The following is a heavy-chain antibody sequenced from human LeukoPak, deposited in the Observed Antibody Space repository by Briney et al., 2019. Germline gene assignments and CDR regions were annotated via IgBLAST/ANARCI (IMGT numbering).Heavy chain of an antibody. J-gene: IGHJ2*01. V-gene: IGHV3-30*02. CDR3: AKVGSTPPNWNFDL. Sequence: GGSLRLSCAASGFTFSSNGMHWVRQAPGKGLEWAAFIRYDASIKYYADSVKGRFTISRDNSKNTLYLQMNSLRAEDTAVYYCAKVGSTPPNWNFDLWGRGTLVTVSS. CDR1: GFTFSSNG. CDR2: IRYDASIK. D-gene: IGHD3-16*01.